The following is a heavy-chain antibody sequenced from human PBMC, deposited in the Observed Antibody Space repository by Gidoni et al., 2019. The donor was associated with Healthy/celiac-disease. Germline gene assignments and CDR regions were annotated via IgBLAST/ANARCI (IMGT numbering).Heavy chain of an antibody. CDR2: ST. D-gene: IGHD3-22*01. Sequence: STYYNPSLKSRVTISVDTSKNQFSLKLSSVTAADTAVYYCARHHSLRRVVVITTAVGFDYWGQGTLVTVSS. V-gene: IGHV4-39*01. CDR3: ARHHSLRRVVVITTAVGFDY. J-gene: IGHJ4*02.